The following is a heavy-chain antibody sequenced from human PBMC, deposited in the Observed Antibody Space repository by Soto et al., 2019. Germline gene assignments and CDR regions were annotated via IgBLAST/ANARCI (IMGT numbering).Heavy chain of an antibody. CDR3: ASRVGYYDSSGSDY. CDR1: GGSFSGYY. Sequence: QVQLQQWGAGLLKPSETLSLTCAVYGGSFSGYYWSWIRQPPGKGREWIGEINHSGSTNYNPSLKSRVTISVDTSKNQFSLKLSSVTAADTAVYYCASRVGYYDSSGSDYWGQGTLVTVSS. D-gene: IGHD3-22*01. J-gene: IGHJ4*02. CDR2: INHSGST. V-gene: IGHV4-34*01.